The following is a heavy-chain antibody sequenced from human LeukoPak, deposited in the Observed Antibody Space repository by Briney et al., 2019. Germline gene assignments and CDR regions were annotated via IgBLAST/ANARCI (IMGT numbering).Heavy chain of an antibody. V-gene: IGHV3-23*01. CDR1: GLTVSSNY. CDR2: ISGSGGST. D-gene: IGHD1-1*01. CDR3: AKDRDWNDGTFDY. J-gene: IGHJ4*02. Sequence: GGSLRLSCAASGLTVSSNYMSWVRQAPGKGLEWVSAISGSGGSTYYADSVKGRFTISRDNSKNTLYLQMNSLRAEDTAVYYCAKDRDWNDGTFDYWGQGTLVTVSS.